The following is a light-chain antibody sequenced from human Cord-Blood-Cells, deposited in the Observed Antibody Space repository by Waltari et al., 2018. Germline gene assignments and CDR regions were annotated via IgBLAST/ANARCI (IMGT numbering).Light chain of an antibody. Sequence: EIVMTHTPAPLSVSPGERATLSCRASQSVSSNLAWYQQKPGQAPRLLIYGASTRATGIPARFSGSGSGTEFTLTISSLQSEDFAVYYCQQYNNWPPFTFGPGTKVDIK. J-gene: IGKJ3*01. CDR2: GAS. V-gene: IGKV3-15*01. CDR3: QQYNNWPPFT. CDR1: QSVSSN.